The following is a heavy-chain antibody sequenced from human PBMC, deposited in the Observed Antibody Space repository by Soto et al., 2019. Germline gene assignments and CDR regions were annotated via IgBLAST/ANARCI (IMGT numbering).Heavy chain of an antibody. CDR3: AREIVVVPAASRGDAFDI. D-gene: IGHD2-2*01. J-gene: IGHJ3*02. Sequence: QVQLQESGPGLVKPSQTLSLTCTVSGGSISSGGYYWSWIRQHPGKGLEWIGYIYYSGSTYYNPSLKSRVTISVDTSKNRFSLKLSSVTAADTAVYYCAREIVVVPAASRGDAFDIWGQGTMVTVSS. V-gene: IGHV4-31*03. CDR1: GGSISSGGYY. CDR2: IYYSGST.